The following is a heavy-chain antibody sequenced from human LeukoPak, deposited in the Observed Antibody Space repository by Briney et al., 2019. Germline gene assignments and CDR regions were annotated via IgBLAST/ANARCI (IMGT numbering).Heavy chain of an antibody. CDR2: IYHSGST. D-gene: IGHD2-2*01. V-gene: IGHV4-30-2*01. J-gene: IGHJ6*03. CDR1: GGSISSGGYY. Sequence: PSETLSLTCTVSGGSISSGGYYWSWIRQPPGKGLEWIGCIYHSGSTYYNPSLKSRVTISVDRSKNQFSLKLSSVTAADTAVYYCARDWGSTSNYYMDVWGKGTTVTVSS. CDR3: ARDWGSTSNYYMDV.